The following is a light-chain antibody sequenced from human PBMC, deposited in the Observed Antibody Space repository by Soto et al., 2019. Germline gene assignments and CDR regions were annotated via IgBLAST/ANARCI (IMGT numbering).Light chain of an antibody. V-gene: IGKV1-5*03. J-gene: IGKJ1*01. CDR2: KAS. Sequence: DIQMTQSPSTLSASVGDRVTITCRASQSISSWLAWYQQRPGKAPKLLIYKASSLESAVPSRFSGSGSGTEFTLTISSLQPDDFATYYCQQYNNYPWTFGQGTTVEIK. CDR1: QSISSW. CDR3: QQYNNYPWT.